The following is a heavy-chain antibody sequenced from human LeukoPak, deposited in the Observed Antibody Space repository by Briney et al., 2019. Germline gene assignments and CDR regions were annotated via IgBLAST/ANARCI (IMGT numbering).Heavy chain of an antibody. Sequence: GGSLRLSCAASGFTFSSYGMHWVRQAPGKGLEWVSGISWNSGSIGYADSVKGRFTISRDNAKNSLYLQMSSLRAEDTALYYCAKASNTMVRGVVDYWGQGTLVTVSS. CDR1: GFTFSSYG. V-gene: IGHV3-9*01. D-gene: IGHD3-10*01. CDR2: ISWNSGSI. CDR3: AKASNTMVRGVVDY. J-gene: IGHJ4*02.